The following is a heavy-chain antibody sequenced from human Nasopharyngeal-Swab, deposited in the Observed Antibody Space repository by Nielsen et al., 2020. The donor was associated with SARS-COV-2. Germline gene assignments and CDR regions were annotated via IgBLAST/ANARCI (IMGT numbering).Heavy chain of an antibody. Sequence: GGSLRLSCAASGFTFSSYGMHWVRQAPGQGLEWMGIINPSGGSTSYAQKFQGRVTMTRDTSTSTVYMELSSLRSEDTAVYYCARDMSWDGTSRSVYYGMDVWGQGTTVTVSS. CDR2: INPSGGST. CDR3: ARDMSWDGTSRSVYYGMDV. D-gene: IGHD2-2*01. V-gene: IGHV1-46*01. J-gene: IGHJ6*02. CDR1: GFTFSSYG.